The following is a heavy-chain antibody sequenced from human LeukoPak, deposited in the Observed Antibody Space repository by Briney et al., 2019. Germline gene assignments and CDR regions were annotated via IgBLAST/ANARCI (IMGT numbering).Heavy chain of an antibody. CDR3: ARRLTQYNCFDP. CDR1: GDSVSSDSVT. J-gene: IGHJ5*02. CDR2: TYYRSTWYN. V-gene: IGHV6-1*01. D-gene: IGHD2-21*02. Sequence: SQTLSLTCAISGDSVSSDSVTWNWIRQSPSRGLEWLVRTYYRSTWYNDYAVSVRGRITVNPDTSKNQFSLHLNSVTPEDTAVYYCARRLTQYNCFDPWGQGILVTVSS.